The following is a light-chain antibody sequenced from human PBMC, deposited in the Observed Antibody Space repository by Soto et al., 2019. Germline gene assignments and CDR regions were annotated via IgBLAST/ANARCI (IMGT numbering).Light chain of an antibody. Sequence: DIQLTQSPSSLSASVGDRVTITCRVSQGISIYLNWYQLKPGKAPNLLMYGASYLKSGVPTRFSGSGSGTDFTITISSLQSEDLAVYYCQHYNNWPRTVGGGTKVDIK. CDR2: GAS. CDR1: QGISIY. V-gene: IGKV1-39*01. CDR3: QHYNNWPRT. J-gene: IGKJ4*01.